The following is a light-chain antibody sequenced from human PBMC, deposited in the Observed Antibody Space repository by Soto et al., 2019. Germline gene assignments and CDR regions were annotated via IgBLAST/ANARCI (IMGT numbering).Light chain of an antibody. V-gene: IGKV3-20*01. Sequence: EIVLTQSPATLSVSPAESASLXXSSSQSVSSSYLAWYQQKPGQTPRXXVYGASSRATGIPDRFSGSGSGTDFTLTISRLEPEDFAVYYCQQHGTSPITFGQGTRLEIK. CDR2: GAS. CDR3: QQHGTSPIT. J-gene: IGKJ5*01. CDR1: QSVSSSY.